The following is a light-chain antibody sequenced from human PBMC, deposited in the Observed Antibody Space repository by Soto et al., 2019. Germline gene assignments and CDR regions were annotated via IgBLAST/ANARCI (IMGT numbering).Light chain of an antibody. CDR2: GTL. CDR3: QQFDSSPT. J-gene: IGKJ1*01. V-gene: IGKV3-20*01. CDR1: QSVSSIY. Sequence: ETVLTQSPGTLSLSPGERATLSCRASQSVSSIYLAWYQQKPGQAPRLLIYGTLNRATGIPDRFSGSGSGTDFTLTISRLEPEDSAVYYCQQFDSSPTFGQGTKVDIK.